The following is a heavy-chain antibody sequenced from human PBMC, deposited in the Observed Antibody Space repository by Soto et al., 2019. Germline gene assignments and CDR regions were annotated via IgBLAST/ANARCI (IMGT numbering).Heavy chain of an antibody. D-gene: IGHD3-3*01. V-gene: IGHV4-59*01. CDR1: GGSMTSYY. CDR3: ARAYFDFTGGYSPYWYSEV. CDR2: IDDAGST. J-gene: IGHJ2*01. Sequence: PSETLSLTGRVSGGSMTSYYWNWLRQSRGKGLEWIGYIDDAGSTKFNPSLRSRVSMSILTSQGQVSLTLDSVTAADTAVYYCARAYFDFTGGYSPYWYSEVWGRGTLVTVSS.